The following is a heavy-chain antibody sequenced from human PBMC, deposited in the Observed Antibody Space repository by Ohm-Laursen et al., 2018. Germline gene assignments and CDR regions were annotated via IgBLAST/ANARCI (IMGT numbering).Heavy chain of an antibody. CDR3: ARAPYDSTGYDDFHAFDI. CDR2: IYSDGST. J-gene: IGHJ3*02. V-gene: IGHV4-4*07. D-gene: IGHD3-22*01. CDR1: GGSISTYF. Sequence: TLSLTCTVSGGSISTYFWTWIRQPAGKGLEWIGRIYSDGSTNYNPSLKSRVTMSVDTSKNQFSLKLSSVTAADTAVYYCARAPYDSTGYDDFHAFDIWGQGTMVTVSS.